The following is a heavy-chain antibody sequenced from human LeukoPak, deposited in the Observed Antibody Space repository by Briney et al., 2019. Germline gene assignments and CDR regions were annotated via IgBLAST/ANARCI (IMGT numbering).Heavy chain of an antibody. Sequence: GGSLRLSCVASGFTFSIYPLSWGRQAPGKGLEWVSSITSSSSSMYSADSVKGRLTISRDNAKNSLYLQMNSLRAEDTAVYYCARDLAWGGYWGQGTLVTVSS. V-gene: IGHV3-21*01. CDR3: ARDLAWGGY. D-gene: IGHD7-27*01. J-gene: IGHJ4*02. CDR1: GFTFSIYP. CDR2: ITSSSSSM.